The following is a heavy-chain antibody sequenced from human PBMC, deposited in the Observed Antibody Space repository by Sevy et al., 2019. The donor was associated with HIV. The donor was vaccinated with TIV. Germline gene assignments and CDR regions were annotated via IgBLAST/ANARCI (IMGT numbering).Heavy chain of an antibody. J-gene: IGHJ3*02. CDR3: AKPGKFSGSYLDAFDI. CDR2: ISYDGGNK. CDR1: GFTFSKYG. D-gene: IGHD1-26*01. V-gene: IGHV3-30*18. Sequence: GESLKISCAASGFTFSKYGMHWVRQAPGKGLEWVAVISYDGGNKYYADSVKGQFTISKDNFKNTLYLQMNSLRAEDTAIYYCAKPGKFSGSYLDAFDIWGQGTMVTVSS.